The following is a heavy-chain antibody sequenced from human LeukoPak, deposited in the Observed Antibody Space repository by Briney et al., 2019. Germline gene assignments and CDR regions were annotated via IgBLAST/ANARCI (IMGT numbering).Heavy chain of an antibody. J-gene: IGHJ4*02. CDR3: AGRSGGSDY. CDR2: ISGDGSDR. V-gene: IGHV3-30*04. Sequence: PGGFLRLSCGASGFTFSNYTMNWVRQAPGKGREWVAIISGDGSDRFYADSVKGRFTLSRDNSKNTLFLQMNSLRTEDTALYYRAGRSGGSDYWGQGTLVTVSS. D-gene: IGHD2-15*01. CDR1: GFTFSNYT.